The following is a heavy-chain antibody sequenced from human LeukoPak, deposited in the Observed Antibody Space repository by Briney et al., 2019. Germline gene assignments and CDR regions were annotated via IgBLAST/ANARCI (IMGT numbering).Heavy chain of an antibody. CDR3: ARVGSYYDMDV. D-gene: IGHD3-10*01. CDR1: GGSIRSFY. Sequence: ETLSLTCTVSGGSIRSFYWSWIRQPPGKGLEWVLIVESGGDTSYANSVKGRFTVSRDIFQNTLYLQMNNLRAEDTAVYYCARVGSYYDMDVWGQGTTVTVSS. V-gene: IGHV3-53*01. CDR2: VESGGDT. J-gene: IGHJ6*02.